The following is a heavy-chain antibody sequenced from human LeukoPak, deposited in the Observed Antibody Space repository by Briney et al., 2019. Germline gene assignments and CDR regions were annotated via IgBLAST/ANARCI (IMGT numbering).Heavy chain of an antibody. V-gene: IGHV3-30*01. CDR1: GFTFSGYA. J-gene: IGHJ4*02. D-gene: IGHD5-12*01. CDR3: ARDRRSGYDSHYFDY. CDR2: ISYDGSNK. Sequence: GGSLRLSCAASGFTFSGYAMHWVRQAPGKGLEWVAVISYDGSNKYYADSVKGRFTISRDNSKNTLYLQMNSLRAEDTAVYYCARDRRSGYDSHYFDYWGQGTLVTVSS.